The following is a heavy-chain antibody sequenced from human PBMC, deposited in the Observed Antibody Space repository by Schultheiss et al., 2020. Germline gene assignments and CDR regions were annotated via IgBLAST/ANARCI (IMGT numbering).Heavy chain of an antibody. J-gene: IGHJ4*02. V-gene: IGHV3-23*01. CDR2: ISGSGGNA. D-gene: IGHD3-10*01. CDR1: GFTFSSYA. CDR3: ARQDYYGSGFDY. Sequence: GGSLRLSCAASGFTFSSYAMSWVRQAPGKGLEWVSGISGSGGNAYYADSVKGRFTISRDNSKNTLYLQMNSLRAEDTAVYYCARQDYYGSGFDYWGQGTLVTISS.